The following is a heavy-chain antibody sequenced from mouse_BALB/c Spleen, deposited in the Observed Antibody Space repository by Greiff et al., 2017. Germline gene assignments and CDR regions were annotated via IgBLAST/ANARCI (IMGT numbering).Heavy chain of an antibody. CDR2: INSNGGST. V-gene: IGHV5-6-2*01. Sequence: EVQGVESGGGLVKPGGSLKLSCAASGFTFSSYYMSWVRQTPEKRLELVAAINSNGGSTYYPDTVKGRFTISRDNAKNTLYLQMSSLKSEDTALYYCARPLSRGAMDYWGQGTSVTVSS. J-gene: IGHJ4*01. CDR3: ARPLSRGAMDY. CDR1: GFTFSSYY.